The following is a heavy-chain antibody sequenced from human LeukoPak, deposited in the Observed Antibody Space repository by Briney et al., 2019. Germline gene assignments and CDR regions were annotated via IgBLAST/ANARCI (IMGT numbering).Heavy chain of an antibody. D-gene: IGHD1-7*01. J-gene: IGHJ3*02. CDR2: ISAYNGNT. V-gene: IGHV1-18*01. Sequence: ASVKVSCKASGYTFTSYGISWVRQAPGQGLEWMGWISAYNGNTNYAQKLQGRVTMTTDTSTSTAYMELRSLRSDDTAVYYCARDYSGKLELPGDAFDIWGQGTMVTVSS. CDR1: GYTFTSYG. CDR3: ARDYSGKLELPGDAFDI.